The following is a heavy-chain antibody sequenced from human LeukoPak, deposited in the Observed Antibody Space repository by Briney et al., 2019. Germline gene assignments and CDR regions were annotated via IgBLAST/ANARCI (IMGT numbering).Heavy chain of an antibody. CDR2: IKQDGSEK. CDR3: ARDWPPTWFDP. V-gene: IGHV3-7*04. J-gene: IGHJ5*02. CDR1: AFTFSSYW. Sequence: GGSLRLSCAASAFTFSSYWMSWVRQAPGKGLEWVANIKQDGSEKYYVDSVKGRFTISRDNAKNSLYLQMNSLRAEDTAVYYCARDWPPTWFDPWGQGTLVTVSS.